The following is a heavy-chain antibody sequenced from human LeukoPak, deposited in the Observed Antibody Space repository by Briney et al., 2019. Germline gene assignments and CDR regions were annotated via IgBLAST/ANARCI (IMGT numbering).Heavy chain of an antibody. CDR2: ISTSSNYI. J-gene: IGHJ4*02. Sequence: GGSLRLSCAASGFSFSSYNMNWVRQAPGKGLEWVSSISTSSNYIKYADSVKGRFTISRDNAKNSLYLQMNSLRAEDTAVYYCARAGVEVVATIFDYWGQGTLVTVSS. CDR3: ARAGVEVVATIFDY. D-gene: IGHD5-12*01. CDR1: GFSFSSYN. V-gene: IGHV3-21*01.